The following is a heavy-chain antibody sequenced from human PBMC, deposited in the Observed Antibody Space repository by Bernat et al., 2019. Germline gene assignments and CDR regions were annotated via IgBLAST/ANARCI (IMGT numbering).Heavy chain of an antibody. CDR2: ISYDGSNQ. Sequence: QVQLVESGGGVVQPGRSLRLSCAASGFTFSSYGMHWVRQAPGKGLEWVAVISYDGSNQYYADSVKGRFTISRDNSKNTLYLQMNSLRAEDTAEYYCAKDPGYSGYDWSDYWGQGTLVTVSS. CDR1: GFTFSSYG. J-gene: IGHJ4*02. D-gene: IGHD5-12*01. CDR3: AKDPGYSGYDWSDY. V-gene: IGHV3-30*18.